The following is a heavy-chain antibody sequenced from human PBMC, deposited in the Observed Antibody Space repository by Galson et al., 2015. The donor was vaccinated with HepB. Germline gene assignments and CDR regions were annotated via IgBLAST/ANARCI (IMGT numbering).Heavy chain of an antibody. CDR3: ARGRCSGCSCPIFDY. D-gene: IGHD2-15*01. CDR2: ISGGSNTR. J-gene: IGHJ4*02. Sequence: SLRLSCAASGFTFSSYSMNWVRQAPGKGLEWVSYISGGSNTRYYADSVKGRFTISRDNAKNSLYLQMSSLRDGDTAVYYCARGRCSGCSCPIFDYWGQGTLVTVSS. CDR1: GFTFSSYS. V-gene: IGHV3-48*02.